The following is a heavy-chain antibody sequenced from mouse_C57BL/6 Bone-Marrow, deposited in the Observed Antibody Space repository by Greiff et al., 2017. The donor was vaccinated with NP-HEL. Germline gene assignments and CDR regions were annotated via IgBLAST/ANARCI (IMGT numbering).Heavy chain of an antibody. CDR1: GYTFTSYW. Sequence: QVQLQQSGAELVKPGASVKLSCKASGYTFTSYWMQWVKQRPGQGLEWIGEIDPSDSYTNYNQKFKGKATLTVDTSSSTAYMQLSSLTSEDSAVYYCARLGSSFYWYFDVWGTGTTVTVSS. V-gene: IGHV1-50*01. J-gene: IGHJ1*03. D-gene: IGHD1-1*01. CDR2: IDPSDSYT. CDR3: ARLGSSFYWYFDV.